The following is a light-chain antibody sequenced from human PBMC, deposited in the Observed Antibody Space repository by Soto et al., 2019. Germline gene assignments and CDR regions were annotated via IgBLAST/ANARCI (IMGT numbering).Light chain of an antibody. CDR1: QSVSSTY. Sequence: EIVLTQSPGTLSLSPGERATLSCRASQSVSSTYLAWYRQKPGQAPRLLIYGASSRATGIPDRFSGSGSGTDFTLIISRLEPEDFAVYYCQQYAGSPWTFGQGTKVDIK. CDR2: GAS. J-gene: IGKJ1*01. CDR3: QQYAGSPWT. V-gene: IGKV3-20*01.